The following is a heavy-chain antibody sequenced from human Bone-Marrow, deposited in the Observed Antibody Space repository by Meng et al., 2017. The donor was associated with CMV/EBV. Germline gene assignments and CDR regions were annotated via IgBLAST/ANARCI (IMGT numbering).Heavy chain of an antibody. CDR3: ARLGLELHGPFDI. CDR1: GGTFSSYA. J-gene: IGHJ3*02. CDR2: IIPILGIA. Sequence: SVKVSCKASGGTFSSYAISWVRQAPGQGLEWMGGIIPILGIANYAQKFQGRVTITADKSTSTAYMELSSLRSEDTAVYYCARLGLELHGPFDIWGQGTMVTVS. V-gene: IGHV1-69*10. D-gene: IGHD1-7*01.